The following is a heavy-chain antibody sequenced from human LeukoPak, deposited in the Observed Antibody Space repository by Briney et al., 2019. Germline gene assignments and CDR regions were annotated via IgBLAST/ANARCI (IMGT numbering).Heavy chain of an antibody. Sequence: GGSLRLSCAASGFKFDDYGMSWVRQAPGKGLEWVGDINWNGAWTGYADSVKGRFTISRDNAKNSLYLQMNSLRAEDTALYYCAGYYYDSSSGFDLWGQGTLVTVSS. CDR1: GFKFDDYG. J-gene: IGHJ5*02. V-gene: IGHV3-20*04. CDR2: INWNGAWT. CDR3: AGYYYDSSSGFDL. D-gene: IGHD3-22*01.